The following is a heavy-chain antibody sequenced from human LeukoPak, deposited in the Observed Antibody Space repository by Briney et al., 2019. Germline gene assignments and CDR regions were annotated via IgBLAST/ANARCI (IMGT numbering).Heavy chain of an antibody. D-gene: IGHD5-18*01. V-gene: IGHV1-69*05. CDR1: GGTFSSYA. Sequence: SVKVSCKTSGGTFSSYAISWVRQAPGQGLEWMGGIIPIFGTANYAQKFQGRVTITTDESTSTAYMELSSLRSEDTAVYYCAREGGGYSYGFFDYWGQGTLVTVSS. CDR2: IIPIFGTA. CDR3: AREGGGYSYGFFDY. J-gene: IGHJ4*02.